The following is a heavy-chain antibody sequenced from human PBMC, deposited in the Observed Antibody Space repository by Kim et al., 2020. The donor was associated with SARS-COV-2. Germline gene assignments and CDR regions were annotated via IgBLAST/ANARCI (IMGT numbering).Heavy chain of an antibody. CDR3: ARDGDLPDY. D-gene: IGHD7-27*01. J-gene: IGHJ4*02. CDR2: ISPYNGNT. CDR1: GYTFSSYG. V-gene: IGHV1-18*01. Sequence: ASVKVSCKASGYTFSSYGISWVRQAPGQGLEWMGWISPYNGNTKYAQKLQGRVTMSTDTSTTTAYMELRSLTSDDTAVYYCARDGDLPDYLGQGTRVTVS.